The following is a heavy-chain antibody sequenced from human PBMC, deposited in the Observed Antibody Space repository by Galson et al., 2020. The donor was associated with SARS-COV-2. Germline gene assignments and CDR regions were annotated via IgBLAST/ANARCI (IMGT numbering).Heavy chain of an antibody. CDR1: GFSLTTRGVG. Sequence: SGPTLVKPTQTLTLTCTFSGFSLTTRGVGVGWIRQPPGKALEWLALIYFDDDKRYRPSLKRRLTITKDTSKNQVVLTMTNMDPVYTATYYCVHWETLTQHLYYWGQVSLVIVFS. V-gene: IGHV2-5*02. CDR3: VHWETLTQHLYY. D-gene: IGHD1-26*01. CDR2: IYFDDDK. J-gene: IGHJ4*01.